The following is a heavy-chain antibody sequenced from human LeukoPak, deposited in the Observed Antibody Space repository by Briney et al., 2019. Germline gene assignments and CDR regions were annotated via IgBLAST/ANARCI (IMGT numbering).Heavy chain of an antibody. J-gene: IGHJ5*02. CDR2: ISYSGST. V-gene: IGHV4-59*01. CDR3: ARGHDGVVGWFAP. CDR1: GGSISSYY. D-gene: IGHD2-15*01. Sequence: SETLSLTCTVSGGSISSYYWSWIRQPPGKGLEWIGHISYSGSTNYNPSLKSRVTISVDTSKNQFSLKVTSVTAADTAVYYCARGHDGVVGWFAPWGRGTLVTVSS.